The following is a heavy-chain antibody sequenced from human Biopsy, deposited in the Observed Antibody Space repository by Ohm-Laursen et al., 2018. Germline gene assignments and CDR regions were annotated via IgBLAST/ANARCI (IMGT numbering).Heavy chain of an antibody. V-gene: IGHV1-69*06. CDR2: NIPILGTG. Sequence: GSSVKVSCNAPGGTFSRYGINWVRQAPGQGLEWLGGNIPILGTGNYAQKFQGRVTVAADTSTSTATMELRSLRSDDTAVYYCATKLTGYFHHWGQGTLVTVSS. D-gene: IGHD3-9*01. J-gene: IGHJ1*01. CDR3: ATKLTGYFHH. CDR1: GGTFSRYG.